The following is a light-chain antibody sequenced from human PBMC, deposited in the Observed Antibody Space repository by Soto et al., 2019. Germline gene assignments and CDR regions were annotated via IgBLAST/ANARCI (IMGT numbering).Light chain of an antibody. CDR3: QQYNNWPRT. J-gene: IGKJ1*01. Sequence: EIVMTQSPATLSVSPGERATLSCRASQSVSSNLAWYQEKSGQAPRLLIYGASTMAIGIPARFSGSGSGTEFTLTISSLQSEDFAVYYCQQYNNWPRTFGQGTKVEIK. V-gene: IGKV3-15*01. CDR1: QSVSSN. CDR2: GAS.